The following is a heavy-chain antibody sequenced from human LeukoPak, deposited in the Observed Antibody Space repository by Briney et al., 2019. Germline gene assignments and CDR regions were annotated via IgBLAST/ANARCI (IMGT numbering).Heavy chain of an antibody. V-gene: IGHV4-4*07. D-gene: IGHD6-19*01. CDR2: IYTSGST. Sequence: SETLSLTCTVSGGSISSYYWSWIRQPAGKGLEWIGRIYTSGSTNYNPSLKSRVTMSVDTSKNQFSLKLSSVTAADTAVYYCARVGSSGARGGRDYYYMDVWGKGTTVTVSS. CDR1: GGSISSYY. CDR3: ARVGSSGARGGRDYYYMDV. J-gene: IGHJ6*03.